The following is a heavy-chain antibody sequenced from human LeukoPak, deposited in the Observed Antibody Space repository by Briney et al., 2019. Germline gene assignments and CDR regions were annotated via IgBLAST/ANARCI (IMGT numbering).Heavy chain of an antibody. CDR2: IYYSGST. CDR3: STSRGTSYYFDY. D-gene: IGHD1-26*01. CDR1: GGSISSSSYY. J-gene: IGHJ4*02. Sequence: SETLSLTCTVSGGSISSSSYYCGWIRQPPGKGLEWIGTIYYSGSTYYSPSLKSRVSISVDTSNNQFSLKLSSVTAADTALYYCSTSRGTSYYFDYWGLGTLVTVSS. V-gene: IGHV4-39*01.